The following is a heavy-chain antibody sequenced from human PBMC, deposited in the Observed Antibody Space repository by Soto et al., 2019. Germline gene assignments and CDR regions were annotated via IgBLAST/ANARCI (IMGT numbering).Heavy chain of an antibody. V-gene: IGHV3-23*01. CDR2: ISSGGNT. CDR1: VFTFSSYA. CDR3: AKGDNGNIRGWIDP. Sequence: EVQLLESGGGLIQPGGSLRLSCAASVFTFSSYAMTWVRQAPGKGLEWVSAISSGGNTYYADSVKGRFTISRDNSKSTLYLQMNTLRAEDTAVYYCAKGDNGNIRGWIDPWGQGTLVTVSS. J-gene: IGHJ5*02. D-gene: IGHD1-20*01.